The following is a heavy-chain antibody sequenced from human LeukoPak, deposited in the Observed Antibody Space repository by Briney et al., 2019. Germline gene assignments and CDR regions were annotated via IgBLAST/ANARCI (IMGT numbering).Heavy chain of an antibody. D-gene: IGHD3-9*01. CDR1: GDSVSSNSAA. V-gene: IGHV6-1*01. CDR3: AGDILTGYHTFDS. Sequence: SQTLSLTRAISGDSVSSNSAAWNWIRQSPSRGLEWLGRTYYRSKWYNDYAVSVKSRITINPDTSKKQFSLQLNSVTPEDTAVYYCAGDILTGYHTFDSWGQGTLVTVSS. J-gene: IGHJ4*02. CDR2: TYYRSKWYN.